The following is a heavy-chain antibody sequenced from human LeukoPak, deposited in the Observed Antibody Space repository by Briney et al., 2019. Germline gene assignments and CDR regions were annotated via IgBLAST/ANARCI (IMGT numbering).Heavy chain of an antibody. Sequence: ASVKVSRKASGYTFTSYGISWVRQAPGQGLEWMGWISAYNGNTNYAQKLQGRVTMTTDTSMSTAYMELRSLRSDDTAVYYCARDRGEYYDILTGHYYFDYWGQGTLVTVSS. CDR3: ARDRGEYYDILTGHYYFDY. CDR1: GYTFTSYG. V-gene: IGHV1-18*01. D-gene: IGHD3-9*01. J-gene: IGHJ4*02. CDR2: ISAYNGNT.